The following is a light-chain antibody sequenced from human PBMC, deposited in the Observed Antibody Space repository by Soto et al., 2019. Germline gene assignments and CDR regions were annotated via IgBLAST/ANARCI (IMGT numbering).Light chain of an antibody. V-gene: IGKV3-15*01. CDR1: QSVGSK. J-gene: IGKJ5*01. CDR2: GAS. CDR3: KKYNNWPLT. Sequence: EIVMKQSPPTLSVSPGERAPLSCRASQSVGSKLAWYQQRPGQAHRLLIYGASARATGISARFSGSGSGTEFTLTITSLQSEEFAVYCCKKYNNWPLTVGPGTRLAIK.